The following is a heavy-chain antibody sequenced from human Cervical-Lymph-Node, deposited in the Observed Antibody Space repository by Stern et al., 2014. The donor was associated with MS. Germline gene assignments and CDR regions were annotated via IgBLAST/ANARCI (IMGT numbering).Heavy chain of an antibody. CDR2: IYHSGAS. J-gene: IGHJ2*01. D-gene: IGHD2/OR15-2a*01. Sequence: QLQLQESGPGLVKPSGTLSLTCAVSGGSVSSTNWWSWVRQSPGKGLEWIGNIYHSGASNCRPSLRRQVSISLDNSKNHLSLHLTSVTAADTAVYYCARERQQYCNSEGCSYWYFDLWGRGTLVTVSS. CDR1: GGSVSSTNW. CDR3: ARERQQYCNSEGCSYWYFDL. V-gene: IGHV4-4*02.